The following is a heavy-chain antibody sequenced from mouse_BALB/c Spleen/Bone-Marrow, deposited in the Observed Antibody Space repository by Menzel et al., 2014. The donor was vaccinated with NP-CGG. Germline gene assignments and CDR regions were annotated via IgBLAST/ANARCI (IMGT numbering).Heavy chain of an antibody. J-gene: IGHJ2*03. CDR1: GFTFSSYG. V-gene: IGHV5-6-3*01. CDR3: ARVWYFDY. CDR2: INSNGGST. Sequence: EVMLAESGGGLVQPGVSLKLSCAASGFTFSSYGMSWVRQTPDKRLELVATINSNGGSTYYPDSVKGRFTISRDNARNTLYLQMSSLKSEDTAMYYCARVWYFDYWGQGTSLTVSS.